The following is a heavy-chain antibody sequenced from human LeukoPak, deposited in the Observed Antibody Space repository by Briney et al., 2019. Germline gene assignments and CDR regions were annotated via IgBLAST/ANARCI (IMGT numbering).Heavy chain of an antibody. CDR2: ISSSSSYI. Sequence: PGGSQRLSCAASGFTFSSYSMNWVRQAPGKGLEWVSSISSSSSYIYYADSVKGRFTISRDNAKNSLYLQMNSLRAEDTAVYYCAREPPRGGIAVGQFAFDIWGQGTMVTVSS. D-gene: IGHD6-19*01. CDR1: GFTFSSYS. V-gene: IGHV3-21*01. J-gene: IGHJ3*02. CDR3: AREPPRGGIAVGQFAFDI.